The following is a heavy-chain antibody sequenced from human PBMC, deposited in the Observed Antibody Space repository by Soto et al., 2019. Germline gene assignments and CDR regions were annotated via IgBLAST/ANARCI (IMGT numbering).Heavy chain of an antibody. V-gene: IGHV3-48*03. CDR1: GFTFSRYE. J-gene: IGHJ4*02. CDR2: ISSRATGI. Sequence: GGSLRLSCVASGFTFSRYEMNWVRQAPGKGLEWVSYISSRATGIFYADSVKGRFTISRDDANNSLFLQMNNLRAEDTAVYYCARTPESGRNGDGYYFYYRGQRTLVTVSS. D-gene: IGHD2-8*02. CDR3: ARTPESGRNGDGYYFYY.